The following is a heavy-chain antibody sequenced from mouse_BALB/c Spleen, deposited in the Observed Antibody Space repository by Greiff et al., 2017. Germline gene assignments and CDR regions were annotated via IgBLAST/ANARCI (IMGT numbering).Heavy chain of an antibody. CDR2: ISSGGST. D-gene: IGHD1-1*01. V-gene: IGHV5-6-5*01. J-gene: IGHJ1*01. CDR3: ARYYYGSGHWSFDV. CDR1: GFTFSSYA. Sequence: EVMLVESGGGLVKPGGSLKLSCAASGFTFSSYAMSWVRQTPEKRLEWVASISSGGSTYYPDSVKGRLTISRDNARNILYLQMSNLRSEDTAMYYCARYYYGSGHWSFDVWGAGTTVTVSS.